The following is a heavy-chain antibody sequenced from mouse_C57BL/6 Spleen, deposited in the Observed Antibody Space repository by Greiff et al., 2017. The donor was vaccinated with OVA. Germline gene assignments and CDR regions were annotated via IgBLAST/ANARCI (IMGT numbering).Heavy chain of an antibody. CDR2: ISSGSSTI. CDR3: ARRDQYYYAMDY. CDR1: GFTFSDYG. D-gene: IGHD3-3*01. Sequence: EVQLQESGGGLVKPGGSLKLSCAASGFTFSDYGMHWVRQAPEKGLEWVAYISSGSSTIYYADTVKGRFTISRDNAKNTLFLQMTSLRSEDTAMYYCARRDQYYYAMDYWGQGTSVTVSS. V-gene: IGHV5-17*01. J-gene: IGHJ4*01.